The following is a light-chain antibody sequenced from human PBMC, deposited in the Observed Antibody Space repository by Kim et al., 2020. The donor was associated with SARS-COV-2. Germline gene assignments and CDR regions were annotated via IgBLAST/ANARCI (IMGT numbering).Light chain of an antibody. CDR1: KLGDKY. V-gene: IGLV3-1*01. CDR2: RDN. J-gene: IGLJ2*01. Sequence: SPGQTASITCPGNKLGDKYTCWYQQKPGQSPVLVIYRDNKRPSGIPERFSGSNSGNTATLTISGTQAMDEADYYCQAWDINAYVVFGGGTQLTVL. CDR3: QAWDINAYVV.